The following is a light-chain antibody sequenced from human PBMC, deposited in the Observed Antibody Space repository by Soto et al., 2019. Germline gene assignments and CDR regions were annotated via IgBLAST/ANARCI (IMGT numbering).Light chain of an antibody. CDR2: GAS. CDR1: ETITRY. V-gene: IGKV1-39*01. Sequence: DIQMTQSPSSLSASVGETVIISCRASETITRYLNWYQSKPGKAPRLLISGASSLQSGVPSRFSGSYSGTDFTLTIGSLQPEDFATYYCQQSYSIPLTFGGGTKVDIK. CDR3: QQSYSIPLT. J-gene: IGKJ4*01.